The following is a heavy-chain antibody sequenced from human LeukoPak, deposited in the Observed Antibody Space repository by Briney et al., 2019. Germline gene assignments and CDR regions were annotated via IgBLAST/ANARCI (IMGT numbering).Heavy chain of an antibody. CDR2: INHSGST. J-gene: IGHJ4*02. CDR1: GGSFSGYY. D-gene: IGHD2-2*01. V-gene: IGHV4-34*01. Sequence: KASETLSLTCAVYGGSFSGYYWSWIRQPPGTGLEWIGEINHSGSTNYSPSLKSRVTISVDTSKNQFSVKLSSVTAADTAVYYCARGEDYQLLGRNFDYWGQGTLVTVSS. CDR3: ARGEDYQLLGRNFDY.